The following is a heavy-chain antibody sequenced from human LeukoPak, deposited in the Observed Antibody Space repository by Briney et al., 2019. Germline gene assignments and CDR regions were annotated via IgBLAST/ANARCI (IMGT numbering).Heavy chain of an antibody. V-gene: IGHV3-74*01. Sequence: GGSLRLSCAASGFTFSRYAMSWVRQAPGEGLVWVSRIRSDGSDTRYAESVKGRFTISRDNAKNTLYLQMNSLRAEDTAVYYCARDWFHAIDYWGQGTLVTVSS. CDR1: GFTFSRYA. CDR2: IRSDGSDT. J-gene: IGHJ4*02. D-gene: IGHD2/OR15-2a*01. CDR3: ARDWFHAIDY.